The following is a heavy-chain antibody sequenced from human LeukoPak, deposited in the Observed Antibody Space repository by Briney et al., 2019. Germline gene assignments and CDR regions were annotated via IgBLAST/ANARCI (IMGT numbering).Heavy chain of an antibody. J-gene: IGHJ4*02. CDR2: ISGSGNST. CDR3: ARDHEAAAGAFDY. V-gene: IGHV3-23*01. D-gene: IGHD6-13*01. Sequence: GGSLRLSCAASGFTFSSYAMSWVRQAPGQGLEWVSAISGSGNSTYYADSVKGRFTISRDNSKNTLYLQMNSLRAEDTAVYYCARDHEAAAGAFDYWGQGTLVTVSS. CDR1: GFTFSSYA.